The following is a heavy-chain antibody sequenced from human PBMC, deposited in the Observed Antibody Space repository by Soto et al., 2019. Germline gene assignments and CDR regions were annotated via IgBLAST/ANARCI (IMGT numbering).Heavy chain of an antibody. Sequence: QLQLQESGSGLVKPSQTLSLTCAVSGGSISSGGYSWSWIRQPPGKGLEWIGYIYHSGSTYYNPPRRRRVALAVDRSKNQSSRKLRSVSPADTAVYYCAAGGGLPGYHWGQGTLVTVSS. D-gene: IGHD2-2*01. CDR1: GGSISSGGYS. V-gene: IGHV4-30-2*01. CDR2: IYHSGST. CDR3: AAGGGLPGYH. J-gene: IGHJ5*02.